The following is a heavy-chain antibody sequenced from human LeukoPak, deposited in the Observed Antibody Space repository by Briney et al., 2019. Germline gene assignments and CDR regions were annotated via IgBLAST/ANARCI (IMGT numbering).Heavy chain of an antibody. J-gene: IGHJ4*02. V-gene: IGHV1-2*02. CDR1: GYTFTGYY. Sequence: ASVKVSCKSSGYTFTGYYMHWVRQPPAQGLAWVGWINLNSGGTNYEQKCQSRVTMTRDTSISTAYMELSRLRSDDTAVYYGARVGAMRWLQLTYYFDYWGQGTLVTVSS. CDR3: ARVGAMRWLQLTYYFDY. CDR2: INLNSGGT. D-gene: IGHD5-24*01.